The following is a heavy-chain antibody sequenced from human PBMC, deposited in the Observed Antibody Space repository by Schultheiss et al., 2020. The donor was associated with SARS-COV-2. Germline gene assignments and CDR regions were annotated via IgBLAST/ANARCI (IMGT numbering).Heavy chain of an antibody. CDR1: GGSISSYY. V-gene: IGHV4-59*12. J-gene: IGHJ3*02. D-gene: IGHD6-6*01. CDR3: ARPPSIAARQHAFDI. CDR2: VFYSGSA. Sequence: SETLSLTCTVSGGSISSYYWSWIRQPPGKGLEWIGYVFYSGSAHYNPSLKSRVTISVDTSKNQFSMKLSSVTAADTAVYYCARPPSIAARQHAFDIWGQGTMVTVSS.